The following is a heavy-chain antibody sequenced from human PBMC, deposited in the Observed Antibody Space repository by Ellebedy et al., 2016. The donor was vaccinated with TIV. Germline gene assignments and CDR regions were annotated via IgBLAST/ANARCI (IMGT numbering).Heavy chain of an antibody. CDR1: GGSISSYY. D-gene: IGHD2-2*01. Sequence: SETLSLXCTVSGGSISSYYWSWIRQPPGKGLEWIGYIYYSGSTNYNPSLKSRVTISVDTSKNQFSLKLSSVTAADTAVYYCARESLEVCSSTSCPPRYYYYYMDVWGKGTTVTVSS. V-gene: IGHV4-59*13. J-gene: IGHJ6*03. CDR2: IYYSGST. CDR3: ARESLEVCSSTSCPPRYYYYYMDV.